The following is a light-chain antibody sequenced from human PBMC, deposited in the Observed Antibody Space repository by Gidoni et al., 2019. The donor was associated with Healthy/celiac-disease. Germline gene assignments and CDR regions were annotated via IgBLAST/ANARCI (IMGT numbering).Light chain of an antibody. CDR3: QQSYSTLTWT. Sequence: DIQMTQSPSSLSATVGDRVTITCRASQSISSYLNWYQQKPGKATKLLIYAASSLQSGVPSRFSGSGSGTDFTITISSLQPEDFATYYCQQSYSTLTWTFGQGTKVEIK. CDR2: AAS. J-gene: IGKJ1*01. CDR1: QSISSY. V-gene: IGKV1-39*01.